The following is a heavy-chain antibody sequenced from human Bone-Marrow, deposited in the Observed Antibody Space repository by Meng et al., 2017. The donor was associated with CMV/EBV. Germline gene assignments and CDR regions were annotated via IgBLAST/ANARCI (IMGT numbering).Heavy chain of an antibody. CDR3: ARDAVYAIRAY. J-gene: IGHJ4*02. Sequence: GGSLRLSCAASGFSFSEYYMNWVRRAPGKGLEWVSSTSGSSNKYHAASVKGRFTISRDNAKNSLYLQMHSLRAEDTAVYYCARDAVYAIRAYWGQGTLVTVSS. D-gene: IGHD2-8*01. CDR1: GFSFSEYY. V-gene: IGHV3-69-1*01. CDR2: TSGSSNK.